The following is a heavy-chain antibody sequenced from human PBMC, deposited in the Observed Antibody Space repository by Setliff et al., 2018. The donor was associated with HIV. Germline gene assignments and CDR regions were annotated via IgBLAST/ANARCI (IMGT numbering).Heavy chain of an antibody. D-gene: IGHD3-10*01. Sequence: SETLSLTCTISGGSFGVYRWSWIRQSAGRGLEWIGRIDSSGATDYKPSLKGRVAISVDTSMNQFSLRVTSVTAADTAVYFCARDRHSSGLGSYGPWGPGILVTVSS. CDR1: GGSFGVYR. CDR2: IDSSGAT. CDR3: ARDRHSSGLGSYGP. J-gene: IGHJ5*02. V-gene: IGHV4-4*07.